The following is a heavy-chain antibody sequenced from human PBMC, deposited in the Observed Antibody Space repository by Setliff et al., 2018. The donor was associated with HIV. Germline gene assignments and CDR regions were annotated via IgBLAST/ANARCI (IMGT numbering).Heavy chain of an antibody. J-gene: IGHJ4*02. Sequence: PGGSLRLSCSASGFTFNSFAIHWVRQAPGKGLQYVSTISSNGGTTYYADAVRGRFTISRDNSENTLYLQMSSLRPEDTAVYYCVKTPWYFDNSGYGYYFDYWGQGTLVTVSA. CDR2: ISSNGGTT. CDR3: VKTPWYFDNSGYGYYFDY. V-gene: IGHV3-64D*09. D-gene: IGHD3-22*01. CDR1: GFTFNSFA.